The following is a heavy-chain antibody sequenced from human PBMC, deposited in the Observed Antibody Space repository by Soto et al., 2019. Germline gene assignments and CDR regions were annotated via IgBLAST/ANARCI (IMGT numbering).Heavy chain of an antibody. Sequence: PGGSLRLSCAASGFTFDDYAMHWVRQAPGKGLEWVSGISWNSGSIGYADSVKGRFTISRDNAKNSLYLQMNSLRAEDTALYYCAKEPTRITIFGVVISYGMDVWGQGTTVTVSS. D-gene: IGHD3-3*01. J-gene: IGHJ6*02. CDR1: GFTFDDYA. V-gene: IGHV3-9*01. CDR2: ISWNSGSI. CDR3: AKEPTRITIFGVVISYGMDV.